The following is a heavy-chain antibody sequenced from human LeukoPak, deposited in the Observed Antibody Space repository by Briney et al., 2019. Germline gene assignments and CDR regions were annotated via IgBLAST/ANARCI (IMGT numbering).Heavy chain of an antibody. J-gene: IGHJ4*02. V-gene: IGHV3-23*01. Sequence: GGSLRLSCAASGFTFSDSGMSWVRQAPGKGLEWVSGISGSGFTTYYADSVKGRFTISRDNSKSTLYLQMNSLRAEDTAIYYCTKIISASGTDYWGQGTLVTVSS. CDR2: ISGSGFTT. CDR1: GFTFSDSG. D-gene: IGHD6-13*01. CDR3: TKIISASGTDY.